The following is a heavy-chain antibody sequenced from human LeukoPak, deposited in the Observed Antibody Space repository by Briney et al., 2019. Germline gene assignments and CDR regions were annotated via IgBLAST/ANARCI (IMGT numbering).Heavy chain of an antibody. CDR1: GFTFDDYA. CDR2: LSWDGGSS. V-gene: IGHV3-9*01. CDR3: PKAGTYYRDGSGNGYYNYFEN. J-gene: IGHJ4*02. Sequence: GRSLRLSCAASGFTFDDYAMHWVRQTPGKGLEWVSGLSWDGGSSDYSDSVKGRFTISRDNAKNSLHLQMNSLSAEDTALYFCPKAGTYYRDGSGNGYYNYFENWGQGTPVTVSS. D-gene: IGHD3-22*01.